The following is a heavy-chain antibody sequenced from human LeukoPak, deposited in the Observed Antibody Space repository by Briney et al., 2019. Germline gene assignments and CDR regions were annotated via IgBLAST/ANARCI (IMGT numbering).Heavy chain of an antibody. CDR2: ITNSGSTI. D-gene: IGHD5-24*01. J-gene: IGHJ3*02. CDR3: AREEVDGYNYGAFHI. Sequence: GGSLRLSCAASGFTFSRCSMNWVRQAPGKGLEWVSYITNSGSTIYYADSVKGRFTISRDNAKNSLYLQMNSMRAEDTAVYYCAREEVDGYNYGAFHIWGQGTMVTVSS. CDR1: GFTFSRCS. V-gene: IGHV3-48*01.